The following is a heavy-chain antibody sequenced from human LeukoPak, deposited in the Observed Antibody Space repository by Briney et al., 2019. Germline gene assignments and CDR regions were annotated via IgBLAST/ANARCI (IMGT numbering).Heavy chain of an antibody. CDR2: IYPGDSDT. D-gene: IGHD1-26*01. V-gene: IGHV5-51*01. CDR1: GYSFTSYW. J-gene: IGHJ3*02. Sequence: GESLKISCKGSGYSFTSYWIGWVRQMPGKGLEWMGIIYPGDSDTRYSPSFQGQVTISADKSISTAYLQWSSLKASDTAMYYCARQRSGSYYGILDAFDIWGQGTMVTVSS. CDR3: ARQRSGSYYGILDAFDI.